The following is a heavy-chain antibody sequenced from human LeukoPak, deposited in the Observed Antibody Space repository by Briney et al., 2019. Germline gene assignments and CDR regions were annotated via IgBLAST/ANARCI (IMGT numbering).Heavy chain of an antibody. V-gene: IGHV4-39*07. CDR3: ARGLAVAGRWGYYYYGMDV. J-gene: IGHJ6*02. CDR1: DGSISTSSYL. Sequence: SETLSLTCTVSDGSISTSSYLWGWIRLPLGKGLEWIGSIFYGGSTYYNPSLKGRVTISVDTSKNQFSLKLSSVTAADTAVYYCARGLAVAGRWGYYYYGMDVWGQGTTVTVSS. D-gene: IGHD6-19*01. CDR2: IFYGGST.